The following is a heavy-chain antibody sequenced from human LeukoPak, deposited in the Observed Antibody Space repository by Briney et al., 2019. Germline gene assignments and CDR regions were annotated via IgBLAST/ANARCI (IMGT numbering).Heavy chain of an antibody. J-gene: IGHJ4*02. CDR3: ARVNYYDSSGYLLDYFDY. V-gene: IGHV4-30-4*01. D-gene: IGHD3-22*01. CDR2: IYYSGST. Sequence: SETLSLTCTVSLGSISSGDYYWRWTRQPPGKGLEWLGYIYYSGSTYYNPSLKRRVTISVDTSKNQVSLKLSSVTAADTAVYYCARVNYYDSSGYLLDYFDYWGQGALVTVSS. CDR1: LGSISSGDYY.